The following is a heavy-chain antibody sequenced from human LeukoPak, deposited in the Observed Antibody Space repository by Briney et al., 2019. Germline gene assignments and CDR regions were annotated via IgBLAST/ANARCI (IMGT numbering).Heavy chain of an antibody. CDR2: IIPIFGTA. CDR3: AQSPPLAYCGGDCYSSLDY. D-gene: IGHD2-21*02. J-gene: IGHJ4*02. V-gene: IGHV1-69*13. Sequence: SVKVSCKAAGGTFSSYAINWVRQAPGQGLEWMGGIIPIFGTANYAQKFQGRVTITADESTSTAYMELSSLRSEDTAVYYCAQSPPLAYCGGDCYSSLDYWGQGALVTVSS. CDR1: GGTFSSYA.